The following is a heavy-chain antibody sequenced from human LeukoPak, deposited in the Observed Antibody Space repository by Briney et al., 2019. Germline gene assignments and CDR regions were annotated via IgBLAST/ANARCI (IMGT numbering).Heavy chain of an antibody. J-gene: IGHJ6*02. Sequence: PGGSLRLSCAASGFTFDDYGMYWVRQAPWKGLEWVSSINWNSGSIACADSVKGRFTISRDNAKNSLYLQMNSLRAEDTALYYCATSIRGHYYFGLDVWGQGTTVSVSS. CDR2: INWNSGSI. CDR1: GFTFDDYG. CDR3: ATSIRGHYYFGLDV. D-gene: IGHD6-6*01. V-gene: IGHV3-9*01.